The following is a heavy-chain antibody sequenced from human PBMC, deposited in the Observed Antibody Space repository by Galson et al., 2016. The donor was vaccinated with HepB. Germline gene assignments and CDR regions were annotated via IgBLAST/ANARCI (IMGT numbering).Heavy chain of an antibody. V-gene: IGHV3-23*01. Sequence: SLRLSCAASGFIFSNYAMSWVRQAPGKGLEWVSGLLGGRGTTYYEEPVKGRFTISTDNSKPTLYLQMNNLRAEDTAVYYCVKDDKWNVDYWGQGTLVTVSS. CDR3: VKDDKWNVDY. J-gene: IGHJ4*02. D-gene: IGHD1-1*01. CDR2: LLGGRGTT. CDR1: GFIFSNYA.